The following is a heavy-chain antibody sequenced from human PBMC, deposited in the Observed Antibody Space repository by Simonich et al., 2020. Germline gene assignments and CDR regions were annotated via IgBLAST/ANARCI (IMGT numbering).Heavy chain of an antibody. V-gene: IGHV3-21*01. CDR1: GFTFSSYS. CDR2: ISSSSSDI. CDR3: ARDTSYYGSGSYYFDY. D-gene: IGHD3-10*01. J-gene: IGHJ4*02. Sequence: GGGLVKPGGSLRLSCAASGFTFSSYSMNWVRQAPGKGLDGVSSISSSSSDIYYAESVKGRFAISRDNAKNSLYLQMKSLRAEDTAVYYCARDTSYYGSGSYYFDYWGQGTLVTVSS.